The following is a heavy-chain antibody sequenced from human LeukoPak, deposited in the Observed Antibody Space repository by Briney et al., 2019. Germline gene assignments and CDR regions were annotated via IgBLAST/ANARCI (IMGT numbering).Heavy chain of an antibody. CDR1: GGSISSGDYY. D-gene: IGHD1-14*01. Sequence: PSETLSLTCTVSGGSISSGDYYWSWIRQPPGKGLEWIGYIYYSGSTYYNPSLKSRVTISVDTSKNQFSLKLSSVTAADTAVYCCARGNLDLMTYYFDYWGQGTLVTVSS. CDR2: IYYSGST. CDR3: ARGNLDLMTYYFDY. V-gene: IGHV4-30-4*01. J-gene: IGHJ4*02.